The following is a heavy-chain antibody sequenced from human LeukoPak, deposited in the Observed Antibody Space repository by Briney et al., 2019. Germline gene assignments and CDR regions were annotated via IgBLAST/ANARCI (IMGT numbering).Heavy chain of an antibody. D-gene: IGHD3-22*01. V-gene: IGHV3-23*01. Sequence: GGSLRLSCAASGFSFTSYAMSWVRQAPGKGLEWVSAISTGGGSTYYADSVKGRFTISRDNSKNTLSLQLNSLRAEDTAVYYCPNARVMIPFFDYWGQGTLVTVSS. J-gene: IGHJ4*02. CDR1: GFSFTSYA. CDR3: PNARVMIPFFDY. CDR2: ISTGGGST.